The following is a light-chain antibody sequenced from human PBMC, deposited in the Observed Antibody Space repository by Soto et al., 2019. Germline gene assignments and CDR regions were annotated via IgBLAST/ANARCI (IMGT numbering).Light chain of an antibody. Sequence: DIHMTQSPVSLSASVGDRVTITCRASQTISRNLKWYQQKPGKAPKLLIVAASSLQSWVPLRFSGSGYGTDCTLPISSLQPEDFATYYCQQSYDTPRTFGGGTKVEIK. V-gene: IGKV1-39*01. CDR1: QTISRN. CDR2: AAS. CDR3: QQSYDTPRT. J-gene: IGKJ4*01.